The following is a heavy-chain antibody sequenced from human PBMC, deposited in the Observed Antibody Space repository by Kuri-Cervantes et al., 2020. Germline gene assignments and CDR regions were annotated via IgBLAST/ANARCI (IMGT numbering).Heavy chain of an antibody. D-gene: IGHD2-15*01. J-gene: IGHJ6*02. Sequence: GESLKISCAASGFTFSDYYMSWIRQAPGKGLEWVSSMSSGSIYMYYADSLKGRFTISRDNTKNSLYLQMNSLRAEDTAVYYCARVGSRRGMDVWGQGTAVTVSS. CDR1: GFTFSDYY. V-gene: IGHV3-11*06. CDR3: ARVGSRRGMDV. CDR2: MSSGSIYM.